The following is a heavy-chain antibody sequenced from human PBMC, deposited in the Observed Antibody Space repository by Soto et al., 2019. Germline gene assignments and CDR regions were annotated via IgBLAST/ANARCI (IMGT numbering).Heavy chain of an antibody. CDR2: IYYSGST. D-gene: IGHD2-8*01. Sequence: QAQLQESGPGLVKPSQNLSLTCSVSGGSISSGGHYWSWIRQHPGKGLEWIGYIYYSGSTYYNPSLKSRVIISVDTSKNQFSLNLSSVTAADTAVYYCARVYCTNGVCYAGSDFYFDSWGQGTLVTVSS. J-gene: IGHJ4*02. CDR3: ARVYCTNGVCYAGSDFYFDS. V-gene: IGHV4-31*03. CDR1: GGSISSGGHY.